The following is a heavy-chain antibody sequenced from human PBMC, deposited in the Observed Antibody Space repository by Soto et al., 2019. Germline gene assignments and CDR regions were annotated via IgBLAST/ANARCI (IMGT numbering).Heavy chain of an antibody. CDR1: GFSLSNARMG. CDR2: IFSNDEK. Sequence: ESGPTLVNPTETLTLTCTVSGFSLSNARMGVSWIRQPPGKALEWLAHIFSNDEKSYSTSLKSRLTISKDTSKSQVVLTMTNMDPVDTATYYCARIRLLWFGNWYYGMDVWGQGTTVTVSS. J-gene: IGHJ6*02. D-gene: IGHD3-10*01. CDR3: ARIRLLWFGNWYYGMDV. V-gene: IGHV2-26*01.